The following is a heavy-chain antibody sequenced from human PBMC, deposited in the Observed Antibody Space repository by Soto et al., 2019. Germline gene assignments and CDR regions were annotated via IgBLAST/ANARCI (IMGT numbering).Heavy chain of an antibody. V-gene: IGHV3-7*04. Sequence: EVPLVESGGGLVQPGGSLRLSCAASGFTFSSYWMSWVRQAPGKGLEWVANIKQDGSEKYYVDSVKGRFTISRDNARNSLYLQMNSLRAEDTAVYYCARGVRIVVVVADRFDYWGQGTLVTVSS. CDR1: GFTFSSYW. J-gene: IGHJ4*02. CDR2: IKQDGSEK. D-gene: IGHD2-15*01. CDR3: ARGVRIVVVVADRFDY.